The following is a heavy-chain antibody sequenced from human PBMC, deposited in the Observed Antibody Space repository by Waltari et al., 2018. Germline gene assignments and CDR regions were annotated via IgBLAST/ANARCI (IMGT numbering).Heavy chain of an antibody. J-gene: IGHJ3*02. CDR2: IIPIFGTA. D-gene: IGHD4-17*01. CDR3: ARVGDDYGDYDAFDI. Sequence: QVQLVQSGAEVKKPGSSVKVSCKASGGTFSSYAISWVRQAPGQGLEWMGRIIPIFGTANYAQKFQGRVTMTADKSTSTAYMELSSLRSEDTAVYYCARVGDDYGDYDAFDIWGQGTMVTVSS. V-gene: IGHV1-69*08. CDR1: GGTFSSYA.